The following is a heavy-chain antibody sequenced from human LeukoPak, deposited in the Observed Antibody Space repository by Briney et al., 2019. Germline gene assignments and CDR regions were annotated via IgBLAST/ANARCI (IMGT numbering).Heavy chain of an antibody. CDR1: GFNVDDFA. D-gene: IGHD3-10*01. J-gene: IGHJ4*02. CDR3: ARGLGGLD. V-gene: IGHV3-43D*04. Sequence: GGSLRLSCAASGFNVDDFAMHWVRQTPGKGLEWVAAISWDDDSTYYVDSVKGRFTISRDNSKNSLHLQMNSLRSDDTALYYCARGLGGLDWGQGTLVTVSS. CDR2: ISWDDDST.